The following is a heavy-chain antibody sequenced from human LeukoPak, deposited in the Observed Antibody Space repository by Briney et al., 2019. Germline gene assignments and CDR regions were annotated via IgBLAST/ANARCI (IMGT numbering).Heavy chain of an antibody. J-gene: IGHJ4*02. V-gene: IGHV7-4-1*02. Sequence: ASVRVSCKASGYTFTSYAMNWVRQAPGQGLEWMGWINTNTGNPTYAQGFTGRFVFSLDTSVSTAYLQISSLKAEDTAVYYCAREEGGHIVVTDRDDYWGQGTLVTVSS. CDR2: INTNTGNP. D-gene: IGHD2-15*01. CDR1: GYTFTSYA. CDR3: AREEGGHIVVTDRDDY.